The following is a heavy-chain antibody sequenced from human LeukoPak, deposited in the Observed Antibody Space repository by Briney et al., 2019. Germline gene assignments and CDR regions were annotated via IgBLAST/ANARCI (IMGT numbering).Heavy chain of an antibody. Sequence: XXXMSXVRXAPGKXLEWVSAISGSGGSTYYADSVKGRFTISRDNSKNTLYLQMSSLRAEDTAVYYCAKVPRTDYFDYWGQGTLVTVSS. V-gene: IGHV3-23*01. J-gene: IGHJ4*02. D-gene: IGHD1/OR15-1a*01. CDR3: AKVPRTDYFDY. CDR2: ISGSGGST. CDR1: XXX.